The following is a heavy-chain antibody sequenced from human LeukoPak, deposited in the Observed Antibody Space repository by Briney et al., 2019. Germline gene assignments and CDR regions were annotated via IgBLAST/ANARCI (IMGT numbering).Heavy chain of an antibody. V-gene: IGHV1-69*13. CDR2: IIPIFGTA. CDR3: ARGCSSTSCYYYYYYYMDV. D-gene: IGHD2-2*01. Sequence: APVKVSCKASGGTFSSYAISWVRQAPGQGLEWMGGIIPIFGTANYAQKFQGRVTITADESTSTAYMELSSLRSEDTAVYYCARGCSSTSCYYYYYYYMDVWGKGTTVTVSS. J-gene: IGHJ6*03. CDR1: GGTFSSYA.